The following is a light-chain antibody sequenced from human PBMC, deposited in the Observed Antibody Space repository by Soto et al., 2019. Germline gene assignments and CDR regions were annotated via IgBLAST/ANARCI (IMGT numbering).Light chain of an antibody. CDR2: YIS. V-gene: IGKV3D-15*01. Sequence: EIVMTQSPATLSVSPGETASLSCRASQSAGNFLAWYQQKPGQAPRLLIYYISTRATGILARFSGSGSGTEFTLTINSLQSEDSEVYYCQQHNQWPITFGQGTRLEIK. J-gene: IGKJ5*01. CDR3: QQHNQWPIT. CDR1: QSAGNF.